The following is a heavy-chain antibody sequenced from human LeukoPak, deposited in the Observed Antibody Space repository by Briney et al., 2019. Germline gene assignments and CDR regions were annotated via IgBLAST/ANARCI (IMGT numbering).Heavy chain of an antibody. V-gene: IGHV3-74*01. J-gene: IGHJ6*04. Sequence: GGSLRLSCAASGFTFSTYWMHWVRQGPGKGLVWVSRTNPDGSSTSYADSVKGRFTISGDNAKNTVYLQMNSLRAEDTAVYYCARDSADISVWGKGTTVTVSS. CDR2: TNPDGSST. CDR1: GFTFSTYW. CDR3: ARDSADISV. D-gene: IGHD5-12*01.